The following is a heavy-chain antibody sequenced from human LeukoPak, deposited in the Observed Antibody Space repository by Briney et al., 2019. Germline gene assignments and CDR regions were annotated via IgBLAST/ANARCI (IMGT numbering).Heavy chain of an antibody. CDR3: VREGGIAVYFDY. V-gene: IGHV3-7*01. J-gene: IGHJ4*02. D-gene: IGHD6-19*01. CDR1: GFTFRTYW. Sequence: GGSLRLSCAASGFTFRTYWMSWVRQAPGKGLEWVANTKKDGSEKYYVDSVKGRFTISRDNAKNSLYLQMNSLRVEDTAVYYCVREGGIAVYFDYWGQGTLVTVSS. CDR2: TKKDGSEK.